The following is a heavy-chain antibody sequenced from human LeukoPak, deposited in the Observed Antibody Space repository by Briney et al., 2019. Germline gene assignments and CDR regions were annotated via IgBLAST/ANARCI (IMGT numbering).Heavy chain of an antibody. V-gene: IGHV3-21*01. Sequence: GGSLRLSCADSGFTFSNYNMNWVRQAPGKAMEWVSSITSSGTYTFYADSVKGRFTISRDNAKNSLYLQMDSLGPEDTAVYYCARDLFRHYCTNGVCYQFDYWGQGTLVTVSS. J-gene: IGHJ4*02. D-gene: IGHD2-8*01. CDR1: GFTFSNYN. CDR2: ITSSGTYT. CDR3: ARDLFRHYCTNGVCYQFDY.